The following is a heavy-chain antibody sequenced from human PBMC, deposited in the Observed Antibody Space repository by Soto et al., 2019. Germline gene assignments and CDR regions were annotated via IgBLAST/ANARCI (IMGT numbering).Heavy chain of an antibody. CDR3: ARGGVLGGDYYYGRDV. V-gene: IGHV1-2*04. CDR2: INPNSGGT. J-gene: IGHJ6*02. CDR1: GYTFTGYY. D-gene: IGHD2-21*01. Sequence: ASVKVSCKASGYTFTGYYMHWVRQAPGQGLEWMGWINPNSGGTNYAQKFQGWVTMTRDTSISTAYMELSRLRSDDTAVYYCARGGVLGGDYYYGRDVWDQGTTVTVSS.